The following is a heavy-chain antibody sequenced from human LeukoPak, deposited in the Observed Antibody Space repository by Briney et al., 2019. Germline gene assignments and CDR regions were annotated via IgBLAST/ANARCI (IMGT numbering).Heavy chain of an antibody. CDR2: ISSSSSYI. V-gene: IGHV3-21*01. CDR1: GFTFSSYS. J-gene: IGHJ6*01. Sequence: PGGSLRLSCAASGFTFSSYSMNWVRQAPGKGLEWVSSISSSSSYIYYADSVKGRFTISRDNAKNSLYLQMNSLRAEDTAVYYCARSDPHYYGMDVWGQGTTVIVSS. CDR3: ARSDPHYYGMDV.